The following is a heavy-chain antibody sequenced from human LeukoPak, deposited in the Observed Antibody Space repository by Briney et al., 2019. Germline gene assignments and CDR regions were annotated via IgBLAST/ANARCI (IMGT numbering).Heavy chain of an antibody. CDR3: ARTRPGSGWYPLDY. CDR2: IYYSGST. J-gene: IGHJ4*02. V-gene: IGHV4-39*01. D-gene: IGHD6-19*01. Sequence: SETLSLTCTVSGGSISSSSYYWGWIRQPPGKGLEWIGSIYYSGSTYYNPSLKSRVTISVDTSKNQFSLKLSSVTAADTAVYYCARTRPGSGWYPLDYWGQGTLVTVSS. CDR1: GGSISSSSYY.